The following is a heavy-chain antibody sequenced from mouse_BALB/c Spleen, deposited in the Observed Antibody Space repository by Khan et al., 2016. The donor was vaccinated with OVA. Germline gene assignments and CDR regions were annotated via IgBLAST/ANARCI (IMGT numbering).Heavy chain of an antibody. CDR2: ISSGGST. J-gene: IGHJ2*01. V-gene: IGHV5-6-5*01. Sequence: EVELVESGGSSVKPGGSLKLSCAVSGFTFSSYVMSWVRQTPEKRLEWVASISSGGSTYYPDSVKGRFTISRDNARNIVNLQMSSLRSEDMAIYCCAREAFRYYEYYFDYWGEGTTLTVSS. CDR3: AREAFRYYEYYFDY. D-gene: IGHD1-1*01. CDR1: GFTFSSYV.